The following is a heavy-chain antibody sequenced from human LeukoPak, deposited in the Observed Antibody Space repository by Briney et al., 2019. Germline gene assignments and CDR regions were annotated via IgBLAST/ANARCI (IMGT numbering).Heavy chain of an antibody. D-gene: IGHD3-10*01. CDR2: ISYDGSNK. V-gene: IGHV3-30*04. CDR1: GFTFSSYA. Sequence: GGSLRLSCAASGFTFSSYAMHWVRQAPGKGLEWVAVISYDGSNKYYADSVKGRFTISRDNAKNSLYLQMNSLRAEDTAVYYCARAYGAFDIWGQGTMVTVSS. CDR3: ARAYGAFDI. J-gene: IGHJ3*02.